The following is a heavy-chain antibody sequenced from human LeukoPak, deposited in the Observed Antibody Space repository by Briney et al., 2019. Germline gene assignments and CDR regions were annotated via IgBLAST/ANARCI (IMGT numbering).Heavy chain of an antibody. D-gene: IGHD3-16*01. V-gene: IGHV4-59*01. CDR3: ARVRFGGHYYYYYYMDV. J-gene: IGHJ6*03. Sequence: SETLSLTCTVSGGSISGYYWSWIRQPPGKGLEWIGYIYYSGSTNYNPSLKSRVTISVDMSKNQFSLKLSSVTAADTAVYYCARVRFGGHYYYYYYMDVWGKGTTVTVSS. CDR2: IYYSGST. CDR1: GGSISGYY.